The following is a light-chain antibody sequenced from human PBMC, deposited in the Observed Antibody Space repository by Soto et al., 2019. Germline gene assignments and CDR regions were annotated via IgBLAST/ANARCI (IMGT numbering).Light chain of an antibody. Sequence: EIVLTQSPATLSLSPGERATLSCRASQSVSSRYLAWYHQKPGQAPRLLIYGASSRATGIPDRFSGSGSGTDFTLTISRLEPEDFAVYYCQQYGSSPPIYTFGQGTKLEIK. CDR3: QQYGSSPPIYT. CDR2: GAS. CDR1: QSVSSRY. J-gene: IGKJ2*01. V-gene: IGKV3-20*01.